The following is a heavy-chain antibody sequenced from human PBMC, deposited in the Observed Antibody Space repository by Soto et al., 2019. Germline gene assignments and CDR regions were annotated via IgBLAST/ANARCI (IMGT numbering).Heavy chain of an antibody. CDR3: AREAYSSSWYVDYYYYGMDV. V-gene: IGHV3-30-3*01. J-gene: IGHJ6*02. CDR1: GFTFSSYA. CDR2: ISYDGSNK. D-gene: IGHD6-13*01. Sequence: GGSLRLSCAASGFTFSSYAMHWVRQAPGKGLEWVAVISYDGSNKYYADSVKGRFTISRDNSKNTLYLQMNSLRAEDTAVYYCAREAYSSSWYVDYYYYGMDVWGQGTTVTVSS.